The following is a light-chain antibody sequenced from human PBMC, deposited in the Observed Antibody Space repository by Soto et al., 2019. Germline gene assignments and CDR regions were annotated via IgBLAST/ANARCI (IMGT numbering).Light chain of an antibody. Sequence: QSALTQPASVSGSPGQSITISCTGTSSDVGGYNYVSWYQQHPDKAPKLLIYEVSNRPSGVSNRFSGSKSGNTASLTIYGLQVEDEADYYCSSYTNSGSVFGGGTKLTVL. CDR2: EVS. V-gene: IGLV2-14*01. J-gene: IGLJ2*01. CDR3: SSYTNSGSV. CDR1: SSDVGGYNY.